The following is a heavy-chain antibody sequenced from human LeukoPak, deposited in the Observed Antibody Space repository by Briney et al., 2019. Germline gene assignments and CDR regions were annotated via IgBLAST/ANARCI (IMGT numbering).Heavy chain of an antibody. Sequence: GGSLRLSCAASGFTFSSYSMNWVRQAPGKGLEWVSYISSSGSTIYYADSVKGRFTISRDNAKNSLYLQMNSLRAEDTALYYCAKDTGSTTVVTSFDYWGQGTLVTVSS. V-gene: IGHV3-48*04. D-gene: IGHD4-23*01. J-gene: IGHJ4*02. CDR2: ISSSGSTI. CDR1: GFTFSSYS. CDR3: AKDTGSTTVVTSFDY.